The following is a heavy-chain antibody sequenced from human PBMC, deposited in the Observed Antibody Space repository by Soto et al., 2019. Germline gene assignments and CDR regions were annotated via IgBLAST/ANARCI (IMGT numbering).Heavy chain of an antibody. CDR3: ARELEDAFDI. CDR2: ISISSSTI. V-gene: IGHV3-48*02. J-gene: IGHJ3*02. CDR1: GFTFSRYS. D-gene: IGHD6-6*01. Sequence: GGSLRLSCAASGFTFSRYSMNWVRQTPGKGLEWVSYISISSSTIYYADSVKGRFTISRDNAKNSLFLQMNSLRDEDTAVYYCARELEDAFDIWGQGTMVTVSS.